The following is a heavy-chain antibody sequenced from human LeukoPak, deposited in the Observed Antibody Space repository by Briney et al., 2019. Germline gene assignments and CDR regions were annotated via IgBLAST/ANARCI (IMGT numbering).Heavy chain of an antibody. V-gene: IGHV3-73*01. CDR2: IRSKANSYAA. D-gene: IGHD1-1*01. CDR1: GFTFSGSA. CDR3: TRDNWNDDWFDP. J-gene: IGHJ5*02. Sequence: SGGSLRLSCAASGFTFSGSAMHWVRQASGKGLEWVGRIRSKANSYAAAYAASVKGRFTISRDDSKNTAYLQMNSLKTEDTAVYYCTRDNWNDDWFDPWGQGTLVTVSS.